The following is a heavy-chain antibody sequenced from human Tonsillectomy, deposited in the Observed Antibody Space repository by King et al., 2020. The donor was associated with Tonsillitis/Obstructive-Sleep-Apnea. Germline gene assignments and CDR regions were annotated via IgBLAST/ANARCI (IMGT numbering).Heavy chain of an antibody. CDR2: ISAYNGNT. CDR1: GYTFTSYG. V-gene: IGHV1-18*01. Sequence: QLVQSGAEVKKPGASVKVSCKASGYTFTSYGISWVRQAPGQGLEWMGWISAYNGNTNYAQKLQGRVTMTTDTSTSTAYMELRSLRSDDTAVYYCARWGYQPIEEYYYYYMDVWGKGTTVTVSS. J-gene: IGHJ6*03. CDR3: ARWGYQPIEEYYYYYMDV. D-gene: IGHD2-2*01.